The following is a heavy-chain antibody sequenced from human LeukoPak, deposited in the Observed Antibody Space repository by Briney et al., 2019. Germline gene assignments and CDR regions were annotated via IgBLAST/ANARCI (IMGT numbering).Heavy chain of an antibody. CDR2: ISYDGKDK. V-gene: IGHV3-30*18. Sequence: PGGSLRLSCAASGFTFSSYGMHWVRQAPGRGLEWVAVISYDGKDKYYGDSVKGRFTISRDNSKNTLYLQMNSLRAEDTAVFYCAKDLVSMVRAVVITRALDYWGQGTLVTVSS. CDR1: GFTFSSYG. J-gene: IGHJ4*02. D-gene: IGHD3-10*01. CDR3: AKDLVSMVRAVVITRALDY.